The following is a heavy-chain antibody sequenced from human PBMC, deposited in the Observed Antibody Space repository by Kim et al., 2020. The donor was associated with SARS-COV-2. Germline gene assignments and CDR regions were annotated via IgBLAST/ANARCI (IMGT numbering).Heavy chain of an antibody. CDR2: ISYDGSNK. D-gene: IGHD3-10*01. CDR1: GFTFSSYA. CDR3: ARDRGDYYGSGSYAP. Sequence: GGSLRLSCAASGFTFSSYAMHWVRQAPGKGLEWVAVISYDGSNKYYADSVKGRFTISRDNSKNTLYLQMNSLRAEDTAVYYCARDRGDYYGSGSYAPWG. J-gene: IGHJ5*02. V-gene: IGHV3-30*04.